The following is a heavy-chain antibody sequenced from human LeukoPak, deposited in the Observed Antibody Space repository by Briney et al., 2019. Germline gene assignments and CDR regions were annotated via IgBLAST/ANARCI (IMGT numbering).Heavy chain of an antibody. Sequence: GESLKISCKGSGYSIGTFASYWIAWVRQMPGKGLEWMGTIYPADSDTRYSPSFQGQVTVSVDKSISTAYLQWSSLKASDTAIYYCARVNSARWSFDYWGQGSLVTVSS. CDR3: ARVNSARWSFDY. V-gene: IGHV5-51*01. D-gene: IGHD6-13*01. J-gene: IGHJ4*02. CDR2: IYPADSDT. CDR1: GYSIGTFASYW.